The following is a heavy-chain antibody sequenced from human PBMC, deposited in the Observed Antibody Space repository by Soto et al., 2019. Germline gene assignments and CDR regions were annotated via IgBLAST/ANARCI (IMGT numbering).Heavy chain of an antibody. J-gene: IGHJ3*02. Sequence: SETLSLTCTDPGGSISSNKYYWGWIRQPPGKGLDWIRSIFYSGSTYHNPSLKSRVTISVDTSKNQLSLKLSSVTAADTAVYYCARAPTASLDAFDIWGQGTMVTVSS. V-gene: IGHV4-39*01. CDR1: GGSISSNKYY. CDR2: IFYSGST. CDR3: ARAPTASLDAFDI.